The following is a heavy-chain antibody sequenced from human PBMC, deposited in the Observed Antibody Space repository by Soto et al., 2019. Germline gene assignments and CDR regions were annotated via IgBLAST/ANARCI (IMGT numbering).Heavy chain of an antibody. CDR2: IYYTGST. CDR1: GGSIGSSSYY. Sequence: SETLSLTCTVSGGSIGSSSYYWGWIRQPPGKGLEWIASIYYTGSTYYNPSLKSRVTISVDKSKNQFSLRLKSVTPADTAVYYCARTESGTFDPWGQGTLVTVSS. V-gene: IGHV4-39*07. CDR3: ARTESGTFDP. D-gene: IGHD1-7*01. J-gene: IGHJ5*02.